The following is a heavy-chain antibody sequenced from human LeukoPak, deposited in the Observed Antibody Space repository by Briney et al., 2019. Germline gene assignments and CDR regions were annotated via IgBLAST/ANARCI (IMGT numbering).Heavy chain of an antibody. CDR2: IRSKTYDGST. CDR1: KFNFNSYG. V-gene: IGHV3-49*04. J-gene: IGHJ4*02. CDR3: TSTPFSVYEHDDY. Sequence: PGGSLRLSCTTSKFNFNSYGMTWVRQAPGKGLEWIGLIRSKTYDGSTEYAASVKGRFTISRDDSKSIAYLQMNSLKTEDTAVYYCTSTPFSVYEHDDYWGQGTLVAVSS. D-gene: IGHD5/OR15-5a*01.